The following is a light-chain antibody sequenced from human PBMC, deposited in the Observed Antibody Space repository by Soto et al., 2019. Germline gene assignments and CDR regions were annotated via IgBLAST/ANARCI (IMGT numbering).Light chain of an antibody. CDR1: QSVSSY. J-gene: IGKJ4*01. Sequence: EIVLTQSPAPLSLSPGERATLSCRASQSVSSYLAWYQQKPGQAPRLLIYDASNRATGIPARFSGSGSGTDFTLPISSLEPEDFAVYYWQQRSNWLTFGGGTKVEIK. CDR2: DAS. V-gene: IGKV3-11*01. CDR3: QQRSNWLT.